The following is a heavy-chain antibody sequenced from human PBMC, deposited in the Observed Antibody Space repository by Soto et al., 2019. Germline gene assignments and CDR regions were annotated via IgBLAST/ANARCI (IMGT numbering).Heavy chain of an antibody. CDR1: GYTFTSYD. V-gene: IGHV1-8*01. Sequence: ASVKVSCKASGYTFTSYDINWVRQATGQGLEWMGWMNPNSGNTGYAQKFQGRVTMTRNTSISTAYMELSSLRSEDTAVYYCARGTVLRFLVWLDCGFCMDVWGKGTTVTVSS. J-gene: IGHJ6*03. D-gene: IGHD3-3*01. CDR3: ARGTVLRFLVWLDCGFCMDV. CDR2: MNPNSGNT.